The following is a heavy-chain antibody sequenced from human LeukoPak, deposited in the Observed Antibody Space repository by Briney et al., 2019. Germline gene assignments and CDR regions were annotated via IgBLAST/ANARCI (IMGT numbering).Heavy chain of an antibody. J-gene: IGHJ3*02. CDR3: ARVLGRTVTYDGFDI. CDR2: INPNSCDP. D-gene: IGHD3/OR15-3a*01. CDR1: GYSFTAYY. V-gene: IGHV1-2*02. Sequence: ASVKVSCKASGYSFTAYYIHWVRQAPGQGLEWMGWINPNSCDPNYAEKFQCRVTMTRDASIRTVFLNLPSLRSDDTAMYYCARVLGRTVTYDGFDIWGQGTVVTVSS.